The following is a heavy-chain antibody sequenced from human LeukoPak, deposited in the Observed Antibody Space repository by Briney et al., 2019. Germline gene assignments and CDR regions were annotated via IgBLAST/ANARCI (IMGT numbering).Heavy chain of an antibody. J-gene: IGHJ4*02. CDR2: IYHSGST. D-gene: IGHD6-13*01. Sequence: SETLSLTCAVSGYSISSGYYWGWIRQPPGKGLEWIGSIYHSGSTYYNPSLKSRVTISVDTSKNQFSLKLSSVTAADTAVYYCGEGEQQLAIDYWGQGTLVTVSS. CDR3: GEGEQQLAIDY. V-gene: IGHV4-38-2*01. CDR1: GYSISSGYY.